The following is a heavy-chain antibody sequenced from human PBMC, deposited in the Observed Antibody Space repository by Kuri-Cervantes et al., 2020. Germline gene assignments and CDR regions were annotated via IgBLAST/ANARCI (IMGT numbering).Heavy chain of an antibody. CDR2: ISYDGSNK. D-gene: IGHD1-7*01. J-gene: IGHJ3*02. CDR1: GFTFSSYG. Sequence: GESLKISCAASGFTFSSYGMHWVRQAPGKGLEWVAVISYDGSNKYYADSVKGRFTIPRDNSKNTLYLQMNSLRAEDTAVYYCSILSPGTTWAFDIWGQGTMVTVSS. V-gene: IGHV3-30*03. CDR3: SILSPGTTWAFDI.